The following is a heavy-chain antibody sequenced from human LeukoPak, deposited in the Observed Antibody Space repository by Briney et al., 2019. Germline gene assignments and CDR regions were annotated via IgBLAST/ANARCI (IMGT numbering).Heavy chain of an antibody. J-gene: IGHJ5*02. V-gene: IGHV3-21*01. CDR1: GFTFSSYS. D-gene: IGHD3-10*01. CDR3: ARDNYYGSGGNWFDP. Sequence: GGSLRLSCAAPGFTFSSYSMNWVRQAPGKGLEWVSSISSSSSYIHYADSVKGRFTISRDNAKNSLYLQMNSLRAEDTAVYYCARDNYYGSGGNWFDPWGQGTLVTVSS. CDR2: ISSSSSYI.